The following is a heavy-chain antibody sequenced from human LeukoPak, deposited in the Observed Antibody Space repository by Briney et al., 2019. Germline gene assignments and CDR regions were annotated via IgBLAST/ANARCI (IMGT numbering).Heavy chain of an antibody. V-gene: IGHV3-48*03. CDR2: ITLSGNTK. CDR3: ARDPGNSNNFDY. CDR1: EFTFSSYE. D-gene: IGHD4-11*01. J-gene: IGHJ4*02. Sequence: GGSLRLSCAASEFTFSSYEMNWVRQAPGKGLEWISYITLSGNTKKYAESVKGRFTISRDNAKNSLYLQMSSLRAEDTAVYYCARDPGNSNNFDYWGQGTLVTVSS.